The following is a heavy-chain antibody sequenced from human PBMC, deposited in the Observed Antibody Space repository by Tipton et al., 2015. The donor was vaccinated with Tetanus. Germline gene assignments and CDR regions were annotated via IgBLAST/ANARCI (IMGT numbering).Heavy chain of an antibody. CDR3: ARGGLGEVGY. Sequence: GLVKPSETLSLTCTASGGSISSYYWSWIRQPPGKGLEWIGYIYYSGSTNYNPFLKSRVTISVDTSKNQFSLKLSSVTAADTAVYYCARGGLGEVGYWGQGTLVTVSS. V-gene: IGHV4-59*01. CDR2: IYYSGST. CDR1: GGSISSYY. J-gene: IGHJ4*02. D-gene: IGHD2-15*01.